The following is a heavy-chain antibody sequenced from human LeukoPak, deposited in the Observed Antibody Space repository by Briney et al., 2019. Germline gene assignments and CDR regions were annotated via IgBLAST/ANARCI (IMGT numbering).Heavy chain of an antibody. D-gene: IGHD3-10*01. CDR2: IKQDGSDK. CDR1: GFTFSSYW. Sequence: GGSLRLSCAASGFTFSSYWLSWVRQAPGKGLEWVANIKQDGSDKYYVDSVKGRFTISRDNAKNSLYLQMNSLRAEDTAVYYCVRDLSGIGFFDYWGQGTLDTVSS. J-gene: IGHJ4*02. CDR3: VRDLSGIGFFDY. V-gene: IGHV3-7*01.